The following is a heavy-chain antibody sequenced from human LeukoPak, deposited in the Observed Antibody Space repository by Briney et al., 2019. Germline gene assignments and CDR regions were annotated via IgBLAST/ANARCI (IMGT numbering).Heavy chain of an antibody. J-gene: IGHJ2*01. D-gene: IGHD2-8*02. CDR2: IRQDGNEI. V-gene: IGHV3-7*01. CDR3: ARVRTEWYIDL. CDR1: GFIFSSYW. Sequence: GGSLRLSCTASGFIFSSYWMTWVRQAPGMGLEWVANIRQDGNEIFYVDSVKGRFIISRDNAKNSLYLQLNSLRAEDTAVYYCARVRTEWYIDLWGRGTLVTVSS.